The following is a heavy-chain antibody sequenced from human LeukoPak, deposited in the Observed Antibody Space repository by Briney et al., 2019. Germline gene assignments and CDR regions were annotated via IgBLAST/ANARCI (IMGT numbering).Heavy chain of an antibody. CDR1: GGTFRSYA. Sequence: SVKVSCKASGGTFRSYAISWVRQAPGQGLEWMGGIIPIFGTANYAQKFQGRVTITADKSTSTAYMELSSLRSEDTAVYYCAKSFHTMGYYDSSGYYAPRNWGQGTLVTVSS. CDR2: IIPIFGTA. D-gene: IGHD3-22*01. CDR3: AKSFHTMGYYDSSGYYAPRN. J-gene: IGHJ4*02. V-gene: IGHV1-69*06.